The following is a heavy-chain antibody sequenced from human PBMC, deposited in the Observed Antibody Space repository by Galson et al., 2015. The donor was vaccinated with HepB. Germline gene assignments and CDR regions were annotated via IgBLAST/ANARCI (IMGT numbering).Heavy chain of an antibody. CDR3: ARGFLEWSAHQKTGYGMDV. V-gene: IGHV3-33*01. CDR2: IWYDGSNK. CDR1: GFTFSSYG. Sequence: LRLSCAASGFTFSSYGMHWVRQAPGKGLEWVAVIWYDGSNKYYADSVKGRFTISRDNSKNTLYLQMNSLRAEDTAVYYCARGFLEWSAHQKTGYGMDVWGQGTTVTVSS. D-gene: IGHD3-3*01. J-gene: IGHJ6*02.